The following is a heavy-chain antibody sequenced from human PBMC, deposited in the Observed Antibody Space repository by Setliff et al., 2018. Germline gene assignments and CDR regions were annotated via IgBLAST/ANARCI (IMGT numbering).Heavy chain of an antibody. CDR3: ARRSNLGATIFSGAFDI. CDR1: VVSFKSHY. CDR2: FHTGGST. D-gene: IGHD3-3*01. V-gene: IGHV4-4*08. Sequence: PSETLSLTCSVSVVSFKSHYWSWIRQSPGKGLEWIGHFHTGGSTYYNPSLKSRVTISVDTSKNQFSLKLSSVTAADTAVYYCARRSNLGATIFSGAFDIWGQGTMVT. J-gene: IGHJ3*02.